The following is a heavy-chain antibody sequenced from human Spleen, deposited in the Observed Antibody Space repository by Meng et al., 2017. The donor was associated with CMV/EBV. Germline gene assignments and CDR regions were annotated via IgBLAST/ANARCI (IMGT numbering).Heavy chain of an antibody. CDR2: IYPSDSDT. CDR3: ARRVRGYCSSTSCYLNPNWYFDL. V-gene: IGHV5-51*01. J-gene: IGHJ2*01. CDR1: GYRFASYC. Sequence: GESLKISCEGSGYRFASYCIGWVRQMPGKGLEWMGTIYPSDSDTIYNPSFQGLVTISADKSNSTAYLQWSSLKASDTAMYYCARRVRGYCSSTSCYLNPNWYFDLWGRGTLVTVSS. D-gene: IGHD2-2*01.